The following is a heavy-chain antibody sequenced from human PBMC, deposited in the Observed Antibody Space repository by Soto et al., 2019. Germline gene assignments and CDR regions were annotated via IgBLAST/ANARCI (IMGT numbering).Heavy chain of an antibody. CDR1: GYTFTSYG. Sequence: GTSVKVSCKASGYTFTSYGISWVRQAPGQGLEWMGWISAYNGNTNYAQKLQGRVTMTTDTSTSTAYMELRSLRSDDTAVYYCARDTYYYDSSGYYDMAYWGQGTLVTVSS. J-gene: IGHJ4*02. V-gene: IGHV1-18*01. CDR3: ARDTYYYDSSGYYDMAY. D-gene: IGHD3-22*01. CDR2: ISAYNGNT.